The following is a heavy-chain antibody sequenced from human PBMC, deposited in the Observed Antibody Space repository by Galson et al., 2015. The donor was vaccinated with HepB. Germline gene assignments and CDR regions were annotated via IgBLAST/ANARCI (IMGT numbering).Heavy chain of an antibody. CDR3: ARASLFWNNRESDAFDV. CDR2: INPNSGIA. CDR1: GFTFSDFY. D-gene: IGHD3-3*01. Sequence: SVKVSCKASGFTFSDFYIQWVRQSPGQGLQWMGRINPNSGIAVYAESFQGRVAMTADTSISTAYMELTWLKFDDTALYYCARASLFWNNRESDAFDVWGPGIMVTVSS. V-gene: IGHV1-2*06. J-gene: IGHJ3*01.